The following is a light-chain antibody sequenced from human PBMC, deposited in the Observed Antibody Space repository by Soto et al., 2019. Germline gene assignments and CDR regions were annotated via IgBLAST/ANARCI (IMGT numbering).Light chain of an antibody. Sequence: EVVMTQSPATLSVSPGERATLSCRASQSVGNYVAWYQQKPGQAPRLLIYVASTRATGIPARFSGSGSGTEFTLTINSLQSEDFAVYYCQQYNDWPPRWTFGQGTKVEI. CDR3: QQYNDWPPRWT. CDR2: VAS. CDR1: QSVGNY. J-gene: IGKJ1*01. V-gene: IGKV3-15*01.